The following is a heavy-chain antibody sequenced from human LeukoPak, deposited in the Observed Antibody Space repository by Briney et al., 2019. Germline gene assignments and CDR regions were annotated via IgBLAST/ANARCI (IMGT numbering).Heavy chain of an antibody. V-gene: IGHV3-33*08. Sequence: SGGSLRLSCAASGFTFSNCAMSWVRQAPGKGLEWVAFIWHDGRNTYYGDSVKGRFTISRDNSKNTLYLQMNSLRPDDTAVYYCAREGLDYYLWGRGTLVTVSS. CDR3: AREGLDYYL. D-gene: IGHD3-10*01. CDR1: GFTFSNCA. J-gene: IGHJ2*01. CDR2: IWHDGRNT.